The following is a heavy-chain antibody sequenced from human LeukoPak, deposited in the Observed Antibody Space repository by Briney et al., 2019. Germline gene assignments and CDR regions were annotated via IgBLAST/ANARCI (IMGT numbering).Heavy chain of an antibody. CDR3: ARDHPSSGYYY. CDR1: GFTVSSNY. V-gene: IGHV3-66*01. Sequence: GGSLRLSCAASGFTVSSNYMSWVRQAPGKGLEWVSVIYSGGSTYYADSVKGRFTISRDNSKNTLYLRMNTLRAEDTAVYYCARDHPSSGYYYWGQGTLVTVSS. D-gene: IGHD3-22*01. CDR2: IYSGGST. J-gene: IGHJ4*02.